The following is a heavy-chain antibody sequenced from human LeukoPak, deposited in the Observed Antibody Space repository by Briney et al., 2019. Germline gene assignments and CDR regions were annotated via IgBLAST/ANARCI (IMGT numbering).Heavy chain of an antibody. CDR3: ARVGGYGFNYFDY. D-gene: IGHD5-18*01. J-gene: IGHJ4*02. Sequence: QTGGSLRLSCAASGFTFSSYWMHWVRQAPGKGLVWVSRIDSDGSSTTYADSVKGRFTISRDNAKNTLYLQMNSLRAEDTAVYYCARVGGYGFNYFDYWGQGTLVTVSS. V-gene: IGHV3-74*01. CDR2: IDSDGSST. CDR1: GFTFSSYW.